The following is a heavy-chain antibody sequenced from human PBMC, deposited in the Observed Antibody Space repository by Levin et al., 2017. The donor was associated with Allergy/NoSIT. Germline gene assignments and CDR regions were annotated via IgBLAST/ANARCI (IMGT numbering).Heavy chain of an antibody. V-gene: IGHV3-33*01. Sequence: GGSLRLSCAASGFTFSSYGMHWVRQAPGKGLEWVAVIWYDGSNKYYADSVKGRFTISRDNSKNTLYLQMNSLRAEDTAVYYCARDLEGYYDSSGYYELDYWGQGTLVTVSS. D-gene: IGHD3-22*01. CDR1: GFTFSSYG. J-gene: IGHJ4*02. CDR3: ARDLEGYYDSSGYYELDY. CDR2: IWYDGSNK.